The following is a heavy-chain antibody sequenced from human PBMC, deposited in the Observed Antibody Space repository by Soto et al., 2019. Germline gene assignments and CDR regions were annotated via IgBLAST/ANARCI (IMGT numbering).Heavy chain of an antibody. J-gene: IGHJ6*02. Sequence: PSETLSLTCTVSGGSVSSDTPYWSWIRQPPGKRLEWIGFIYSSGSTNYNPSLKIRVTMSVDTSKNQFSLKLRSVIVADTAVYHCARFVRSCSGTTCYTRADVWGQGTTVTVSS. CDR3: ARFVRSCSGTTCYTRADV. CDR1: GGSVSSDTPY. V-gene: IGHV4-61*01. CDR2: IYSSGST. D-gene: IGHD2-2*02.